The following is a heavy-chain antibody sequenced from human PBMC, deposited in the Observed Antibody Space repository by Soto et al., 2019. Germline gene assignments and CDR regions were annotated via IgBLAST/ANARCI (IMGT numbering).Heavy chain of an antibody. CDR3: AKDSFYYDSVHFDY. D-gene: IGHD3-22*01. J-gene: IGHJ4*02. V-gene: IGHV3-7*01. Sequence: GGSLRLSCAASGFTFSTYSMTWFRQAPGKSLEWVATIKRDGSETYYVDSVKGRFTISRDTAKSSVYLQMNSLRAEDTAVYYYAKDSFYYDSVHFDYWGQGPLVTVSS. CDR2: IKRDGSET. CDR1: GFTFSTYS.